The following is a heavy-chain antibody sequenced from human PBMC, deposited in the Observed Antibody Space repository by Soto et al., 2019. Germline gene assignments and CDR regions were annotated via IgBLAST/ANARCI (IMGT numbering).Heavy chain of an antibody. Sequence: SGKVSCKASGGTFSSYCFNWVRQARGQGLEWLGGIVPIYRTADYAQKFQGRVTITADESTRTVYMELSSLKSQDTALYYCARDSGAKLSSSWGQGTLVTVSS. D-gene: IGHD6-13*01. V-gene: IGHV1-69*13. CDR1: GGTFSSYC. CDR3: ARDSGAKLSSS. J-gene: IGHJ4*02. CDR2: IVPIYRTA.